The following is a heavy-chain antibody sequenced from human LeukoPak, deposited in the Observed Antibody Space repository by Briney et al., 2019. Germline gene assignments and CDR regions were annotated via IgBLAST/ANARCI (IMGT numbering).Heavy chain of an antibody. V-gene: IGHV4-39*01. D-gene: IGHD6-19*01. CDR2: IYYSGST. Sequence: SDTLSLTRTLSRGSLSSSSYYWGWLRPPPGRGVEWLGYIYYSGSTYYHPSLKSRVTISVDTSKNQFSLNLSSVTAADTAVYYCARVLEGSSGQHWYFYLWGRGTLVTVSS. CDR1: RGSLSSSSYY. CDR3: ARVLEGSSGQHWYFYL. J-gene: IGHJ2*01.